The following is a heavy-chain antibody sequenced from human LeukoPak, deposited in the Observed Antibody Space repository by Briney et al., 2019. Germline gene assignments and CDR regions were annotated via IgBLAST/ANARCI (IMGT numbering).Heavy chain of an antibody. V-gene: IGHV4-38-2*02. CDR3: ARRMAAASPHWFDP. Sequence: PSETLSLTCTVSGYSISSGYYWGWIRQPPGKRLEWVGSIHSSGNTYYNPTLKSRVTISVDTSKNQFSLKLSSVTAADTAVYYCARRMAAASPHWFDPWGQGTLVTVSS. D-gene: IGHD6-13*01. CDR2: IHSSGNT. J-gene: IGHJ5*02. CDR1: GYSISSGYY.